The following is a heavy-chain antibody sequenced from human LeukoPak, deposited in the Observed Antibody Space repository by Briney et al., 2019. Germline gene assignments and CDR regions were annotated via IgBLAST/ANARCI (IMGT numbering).Heavy chain of an antibody. J-gene: IGHJ4*02. Sequence: GGSLRLSCAASGFTFSSYGMHWVRQASGKGLEWVAVIWYDGSNKYYADSVKGRFTISRDNSKNTLYLQMNSLRAEDTAVYYCARAGGNSELYDYWGQGTLVTVSS. CDR1: GFTFSSYG. CDR3: ARAGGNSELYDY. D-gene: IGHD4-23*01. V-gene: IGHV3-33*01. CDR2: IWYDGSNK.